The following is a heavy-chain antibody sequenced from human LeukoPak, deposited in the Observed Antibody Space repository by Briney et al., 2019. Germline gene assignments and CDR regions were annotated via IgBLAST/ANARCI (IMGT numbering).Heavy chain of an antibody. D-gene: IGHD3-3*01. CDR1: GYTFTSYY. J-gene: IGHJ4*02. CDR3: ATVSGYYNYFDY. CDR2: INPSGGST. V-gene: IGHV1-46*01. Sequence: ASVKVSCKASGYTFTSYYMHWVREAPGQGLEWMGIINPSGGSTSYAQKFQGRVTMTRDTSTSTVYMELSSLRSEDTAVYYCATVSGYYNYFDYWGQGTLVTVSS.